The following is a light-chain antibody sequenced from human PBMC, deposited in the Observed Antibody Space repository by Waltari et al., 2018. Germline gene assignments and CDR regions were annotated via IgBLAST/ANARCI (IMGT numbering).Light chain of an antibody. V-gene: IGKV3-11*01. CDR2: DAS. CDR3: EKRSNWGWT. J-gene: IGKJ1*01. Sequence: LTQSPATLSLSPGERATLSCRASQTVYNNLAWYQQKPGQAPRLLIYDASNRATGIPARFSGGGSGTDFTLTISSLEPEDFAVYYCEKRSNWGWTFGQGTKVEMK. CDR1: QTVYNN.